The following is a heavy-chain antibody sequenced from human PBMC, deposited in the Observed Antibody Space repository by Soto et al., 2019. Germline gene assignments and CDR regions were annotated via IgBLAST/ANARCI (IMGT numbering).Heavy chain of an antibody. V-gene: IGHV3-23*01. Sequence: GGSLRLSCAASGFTFSSYAMSWVRQAPGKGLEWVSAISGSGGSTYYADSVKGRFTISRDNSKNTLYLQMNSLRAEDTAVYYCAKGPREFYILEDYYMDVWGKGTTVTVSS. CDR2: ISGSGGST. CDR3: AKGPREFYILEDYYMDV. D-gene: IGHD3-3*01. CDR1: GFTFSSYA. J-gene: IGHJ6*03.